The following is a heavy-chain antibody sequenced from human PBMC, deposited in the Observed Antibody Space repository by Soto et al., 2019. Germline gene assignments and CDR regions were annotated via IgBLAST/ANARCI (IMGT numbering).Heavy chain of an antibody. Sequence: GASVKVSCKASGYTFTSYAMHWVRQAPGQRLEWMGWINAGNGNTKYSQKFQGRVTITRDTSASTAYMELSSLRSEDTAVYYCARMYYYVCSGSRVYYYGMDVWGQGTTVTVSS. CDR2: INAGNGNT. V-gene: IGHV1-3*01. D-gene: IGHD3-22*01. CDR3: ARMYYYVCSGSRVYYYGMDV. J-gene: IGHJ6*02. CDR1: GYTFTSYA.